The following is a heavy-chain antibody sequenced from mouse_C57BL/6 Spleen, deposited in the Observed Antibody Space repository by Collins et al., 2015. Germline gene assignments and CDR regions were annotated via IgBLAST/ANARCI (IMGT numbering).Heavy chain of an antibody. CDR1: GYTFTTYW. J-gene: IGHJ1*03. Sequence: QVQLQQPGAELVKPGASVKLSCKASGYTFTTYWMHWVKQRPGRGLEWIGRIDPNSGGTKYNEMFKNRATLTVDKPSSTAYMHLSSLTSEDSAVYYCARRGYYGTWGYFDVWGTGTTVTVSS. D-gene: IGHD1-1*01. V-gene: IGHV1-72*01. CDR3: ARRGYYGTWGYFDV. CDR2: IDPNSGGT.